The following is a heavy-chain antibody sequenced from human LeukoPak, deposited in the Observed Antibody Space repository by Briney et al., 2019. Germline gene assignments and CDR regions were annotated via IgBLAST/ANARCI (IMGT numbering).Heavy chain of an antibody. D-gene: IGHD3-10*01. CDR3: AKDYLPYYGSGSYYCD. CDR1: GFSFSTYG. Sequence: GGSLRLSCAASGFSFSTYGMHWVRQAPGKGLEWVSAISGSGGSTYYADSVKGRFTISRDNSKNTLYLQMNSLRAEDTAVYYCAKDYLPYYGSGSYYCDWGQGTLVTVSS. CDR2: ISGSGGST. V-gene: IGHV3-23*01. J-gene: IGHJ4*02.